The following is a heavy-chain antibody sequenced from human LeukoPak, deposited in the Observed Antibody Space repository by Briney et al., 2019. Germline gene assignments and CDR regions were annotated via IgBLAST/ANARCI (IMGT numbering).Heavy chain of an antibody. D-gene: IGHD3-10*02. CDR3: ARTVRDQGVNWFDP. CDR2: INTNTENP. V-gene: IGHV7-4-1*02. J-gene: IGHJ5*02. CDR1: GYTFTSYA. Sequence: ASVKVSCKASGYTFTSYAMNWVRQAPGQGLEWMGWINTNTENPTYAQGFTGRFVFSLDTSVSTAYLQISSLKAEDTAVYYCARTVRDQGVNWFDPWGQGTLVTVSS.